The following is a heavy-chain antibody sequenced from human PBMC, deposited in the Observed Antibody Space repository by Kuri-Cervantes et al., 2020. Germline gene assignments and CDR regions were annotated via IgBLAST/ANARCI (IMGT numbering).Heavy chain of an antibody. D-gene: IGHD3-22*01. V-gene: IGHV3-30*03. Sequence: GESLKISCAASGFSFSSYGMHWVRQAPGKGLEWVAVISYDGSNKYYADSVKGRFTISRDNSKNTLYLQMNSLRAEDTAVYYCAREQIVVGLVGYYYYGMDVWGQGTTVTVSS. CDR1: GFSFSSYG. CDR2: ISYDGSNK. J-gene: IGHJ6*02. CDR3: AREQIVVGLVGYYYYGMDV.